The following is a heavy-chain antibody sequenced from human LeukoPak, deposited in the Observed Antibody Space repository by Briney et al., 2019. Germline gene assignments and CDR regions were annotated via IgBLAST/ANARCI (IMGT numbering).Heavy chain of an antibody. Sequence: SETLSLTCAVYGGSSRGYYWSWIRQPPRKGLEWIGAINHSGSTNYNPSLKSRVTISVDTSKNQFSLKLSSVTAAATAVYYCASGYSYGNGYYYYYYMDVWGKGTTVTVSS. CDR1: GGSSRGYY. CDR2: INHSGST. V-gene: IGHV4-34*01. D-gene: IGHD5-18*01. CDR3: ASGYSYGNGYYYYYYMDV. J-gene: IGHJ6*03.